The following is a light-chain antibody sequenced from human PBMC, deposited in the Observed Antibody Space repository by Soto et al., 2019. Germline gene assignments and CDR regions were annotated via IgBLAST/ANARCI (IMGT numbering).Light chain of an antibody. CDR3: QQYNNWLYT. V-gene: IGKV3-15*01. Sequence: EIVMTQSPATLSVSPGERATLSCRASQSVSKLAWYQQKPGQAPRLLIYGASTRATGIPARFSGSGSGTEFTLTISSLQSEDFAVYYCQQYNNWLYTFGLGTKLEIK. J-gene: IGKJ2*01. CDR1: QSVSK. CDR2: GAS.